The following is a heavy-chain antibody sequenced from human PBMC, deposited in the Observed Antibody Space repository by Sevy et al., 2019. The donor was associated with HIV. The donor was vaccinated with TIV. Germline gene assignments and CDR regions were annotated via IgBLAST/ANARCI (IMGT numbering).Heavy chain of an antibody. Sequence: GGSLRLSCAASGFTFSSYAMSWVRQAPEKGLEWVSAISGSGGSTYYADSVKGRFTISRDNSKNTLYLQMNSLRAEDTAVYYCAKATYDFWSGPIDYWGQGTLGTVSS. CDR2: ISGSGGST. J-gene: IGHJ4*02. CDR1: GFTFSSYA. V-gene: IGHV3-23*01. CDR3: AKATYDFWSGPIDY. D-gene: IGHD3-3*01.